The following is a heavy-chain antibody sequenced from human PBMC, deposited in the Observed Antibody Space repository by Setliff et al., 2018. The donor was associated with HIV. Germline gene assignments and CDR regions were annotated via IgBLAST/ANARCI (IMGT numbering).Heavy chain of an antibody. CDR1: DDSFSTNY. D-gene: IGHD3-10*01. J-gene: IGHJ5*02. CDR2: IYASGST. V-gene: IGHV4-4*09. Sequence: SETLSLTCNVSDDSFSTNYWSWVRQPPGKGLEWIGYIYASGSTNYNPSLKSRVSISIDTSKNQFSLKLSSVTAADTAVYYCARRIDNSGSLPAKNWFDTWGQGRLVTVSS. CDR3: ARRIDNSGSLPAKNWFDT.